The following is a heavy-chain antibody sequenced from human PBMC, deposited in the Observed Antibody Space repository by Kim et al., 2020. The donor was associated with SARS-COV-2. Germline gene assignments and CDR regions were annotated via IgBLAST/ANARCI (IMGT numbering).Heavy chain of an antibody. J-gene: IGHJ4*02. CDR3: ARERARVFDY. CDR2: ISYDGSNK. CDR1: GFTFSSYA. Sequence: GGSLRLSCAASGFTFSSYAMHWVRQAPGKGLEWVAVISYDGSNKYYADSVKGRFTISRDNSKNTLYLQMNSLRAEDTAVYYCARERARVFDYWGQGTLVT. V-gene: IGHV3-30-3*01.